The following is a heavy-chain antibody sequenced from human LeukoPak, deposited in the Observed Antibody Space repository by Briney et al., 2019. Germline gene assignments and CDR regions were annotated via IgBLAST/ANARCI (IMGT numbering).Heavy chain of an antibody. V-gene: IGHV4-61*05. CDR1: GGSISSSSYY. CDR3: ARGGADRIDLGYCSSTSCPNWFDP. J-gene: IGHJ5*02. Sequence: PSETLSLTCTVSGGSISSSSYYWGWIRQPPGKGLEWIGYIYYSGSTNYNPSLKSRVTISVDTSKNQFSLKLSSVTAADTAVYYCARGGADRIDLGYCSSTSCPNWFDPWGQGTLVTVSS. D-gene: IGHD2-2*01. CDR2: IYYSGST.